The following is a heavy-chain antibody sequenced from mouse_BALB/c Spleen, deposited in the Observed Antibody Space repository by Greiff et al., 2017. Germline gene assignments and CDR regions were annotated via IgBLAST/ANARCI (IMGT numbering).Heavy chain of an antibody. CDR1: GFTFTDYY. J-gene: IGHJ4*01. CDR2: IRNKANGYTT. CDR3: AKDSPMGLYAMDY. Sequence: DVMLVESGGGLVQPGGSLRLSCATSGFTFTDYYMSWVRQPPGKALEWLGFIRNKANGYTTEYSASVKGRFTISRDNSQSILYLQMNTLRAEDSATYFCAKDSPMGLYAMDYWGQGTSGTGSS. V-gene: IGHV7-3*02. D-gene: IGHD2-1*01.